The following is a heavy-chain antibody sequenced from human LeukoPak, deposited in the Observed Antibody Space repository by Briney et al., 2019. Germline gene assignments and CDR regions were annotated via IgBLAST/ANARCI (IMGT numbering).Heavy chain of an antibody. CDR2: ISAYNGNT. V-gene: IGHV1-18*01. Sequence: GASVKVSCKDSGYTFTSYGISWVRQAPGQELEWMGWISAYNGNTNYAQKLQGRVTMTTDTSTSTAYMELRSLRSDDTAVYYCARIRKVLMVYARGNWFDPWGQGTLVTVSS. CDR1: GYTFTSYG. D-gene: IGHD2-8*01. CDR3: ARIRKVLMVYARGNWFDP. J-gene: IGHJ5*02.